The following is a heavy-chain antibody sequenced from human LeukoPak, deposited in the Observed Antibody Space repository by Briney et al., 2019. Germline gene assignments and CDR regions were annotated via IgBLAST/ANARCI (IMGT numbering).Heavy chain of an antibody. CDR3: AKAGYFLKYYFDY. D-gene: IGHD6-13*01. CDR1: GFTVSSNY. J-gene: IGHJ4*02. CDR2: LYSAGST. V-gene: IGHV3-53*01. Sequence: GGSLRLSCAASGFTVSSNYMSWVRQAPGKGLEWVSVLYSAGSTYYPDSVKGRFTISRDNSKNTLYLQMNSLRAEDTAVYYCAKAGYFLKYYFDYWGQGTLVTVSS.